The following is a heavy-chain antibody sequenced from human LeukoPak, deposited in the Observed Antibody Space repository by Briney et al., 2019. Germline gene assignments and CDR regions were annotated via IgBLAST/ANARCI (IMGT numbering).Heavy chain of an antibody. V-gene: IGHV3-66*01. D-gene: IGHD3-22*01. CDR1: GFTVSSNY. CDR3: AREGHDSSGYYWSPGYFDY. CDR2: IYSGGST. Sequence: PGGSLRLSCAASGFTVSSNYMSWVRQAPGKGLEWVSVIYSGGSTYYADSVKGRFTISRDNSKNTLYLQMNSLRAEDTAVYYCAREGHDSSGYYWSPGYFDYWGQGTLVTVSS. J-gene: IGHJ4*02.